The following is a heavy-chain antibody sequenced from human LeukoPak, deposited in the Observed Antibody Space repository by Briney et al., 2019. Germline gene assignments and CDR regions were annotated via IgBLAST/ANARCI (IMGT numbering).Heavy chain of an antibody. D-gene: IGHD1-7*01. CDR2: IFYTGNT. CDR3: ARDDSGTDTIDY. Sequence: PSQTLSLTCTVSSGSISSADYYWSWIRQHPGKGLEWIGYIFYTGNTYYNPSLKSRITISVDTSKNQFSLKLSSVTAADTAVYYCARDDSGTDTIDYWGQGTLVTVSS. V-gene: IGHV4-31*03. J-gene: IGHJ4*02. CDR1: SGSISSADYY.